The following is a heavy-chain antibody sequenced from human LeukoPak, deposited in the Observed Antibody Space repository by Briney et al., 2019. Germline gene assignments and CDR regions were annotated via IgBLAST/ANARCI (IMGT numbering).Heavy chain of an antibody. D-gene: IGHD6-13*01. CDR1: GFTFNTYS. V-gene: IGHV3-30*03. CDR2: ISYDGAKK. Sequence: PGGSLRLSCAASGFTFNTYSMSWVRQAPGKGLEWVAAISYDGAKKHYADSVEGRFTISRDNSKNTLYLQMNSLRAEDTEDTAVYYCARGKGMSSTWNDVFDIWGQGTMVTVSS. J-gene: IGHJ3*02. CDR3: ARGKGMSSTWNDVFDI.